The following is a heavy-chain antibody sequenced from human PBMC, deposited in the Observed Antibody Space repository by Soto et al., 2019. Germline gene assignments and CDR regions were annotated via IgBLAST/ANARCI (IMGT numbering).Heavy chain of an antibody. CDR2: IYHTGST. J-gene: IGHJ3*02. CDR1: GGSVNSAGYS. CDR3: ARVPIYYDSSGYYNYGTFDI. V-gene: IGHV4-30-2*01. D-gene: IGHD3-22*01. Sequence: SETLSLTCAVSGGSVNSAGYSWSWIRQPPGKGLEWIGYIYHTGSTYYNPSLKSRVTISLDRSNNHFSLELSSVTAADTAVYYCARVPIYYDSSGYYNYGTFDIWGQGTMVTVSS.